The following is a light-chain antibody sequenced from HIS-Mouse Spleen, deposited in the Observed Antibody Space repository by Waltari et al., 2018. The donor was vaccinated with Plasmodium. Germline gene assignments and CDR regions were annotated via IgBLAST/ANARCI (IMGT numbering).Light chain of an antibody. CDR1: QSVSSY. V-gene: IGKV3-11*01. CDR3: QQRSNWPRVLT. CDR2: DAS. J-gene: IGKJ4*01. Sequence: DIVLTQSPATLSLSPGERATLSCRASQSVSSYLAWYQTKPGKAPRLLIYDASNRATGIPARFSGSGSGTDFTLTISSLEPEDFAVYYCQQRSNWPRVLTFGGGTKVEIK.